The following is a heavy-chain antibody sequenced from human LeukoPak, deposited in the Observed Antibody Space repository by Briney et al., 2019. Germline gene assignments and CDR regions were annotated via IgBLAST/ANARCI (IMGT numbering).Heavy chain of an antibody. V-gene: IGHV4-59*08. CDR3: ARRRAEGGSNGHYNWFDP. CDR1: GDSITSYY. J-gene: IGHJ5*02. CDR2: MSYSGST. D-gene: IGHD6-13*01. Sequence: SETLSLTCTVSGDSITSYYWSWIRQPPGKGLEWIGSMSYSGSTNYNPSLKSRVTMSVDTTKNQFSLRLNPVTAADTAVYYCARRRAEGGSNGHYNWFDPWGQGTLVTVSS.